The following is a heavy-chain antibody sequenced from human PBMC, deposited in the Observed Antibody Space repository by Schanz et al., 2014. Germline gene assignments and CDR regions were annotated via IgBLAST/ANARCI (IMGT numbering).Heavy chain of an antibody. CDR3: ARDNGRIPAANSFDY. CDR1: GYDFHIYA. CDR2: ISGYTGNT. J-gene: IGHJ4*02. V-gene: IGHV1-18*01. Sequence: GPGVKKPGASVTVSCKASGYDFHIYAYSWVRQAPGQGPEWIGWISGYTGNTKYAQKFQHRVNMTTDRTTSTVYMELRSLRFDDTAVYFCARDNGRIPAANSFDYWGQGTRVTVSS. D-gene: IGHD1-26*01.